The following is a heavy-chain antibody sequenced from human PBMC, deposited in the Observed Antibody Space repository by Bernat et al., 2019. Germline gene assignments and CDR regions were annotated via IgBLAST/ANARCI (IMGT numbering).Heavy chain of an antibody. Sequence: VQLLESGGGLVQPGGSLRLSCAASGFTFSSYAMNWVRQAPGKGLEWIGEIDHRGGTSYNPSLRSRVTISVDKSKNQFSLQLSSVTAADTAVYYCAANYFGSGSFPYWGQGTLSPSPQ. CDR2: IDHRGGT. D-gene: IGHD3-10*01. V-gene: IGHV4-4*02. CDR1: GFTFSSYAM. CDR3: AANYFGSGSFPY. J-gene: IGHJ4*02.